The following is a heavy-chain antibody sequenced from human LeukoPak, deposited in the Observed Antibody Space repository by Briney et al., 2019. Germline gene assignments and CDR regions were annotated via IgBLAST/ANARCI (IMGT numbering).Heavy chain of an antibody. Sequence: GGSLRLSCAASGFTFSSYAMHWVRQAPGKGLEWVSVIYSGGSTYYADSVKGRFTISRDNGKNSLYLQMNSLRVEDTAVYYCASSYDYWSGFNYWGQGTPVTVSS. CDR2: IYSGGST. J-gene: IGHJ4*02. CDR1: GFTFSSYA. D-gene: IGHD3-3*01. V-gene: IGHV3-NL1*01. CDR3: ASSYDYWSGFNY.